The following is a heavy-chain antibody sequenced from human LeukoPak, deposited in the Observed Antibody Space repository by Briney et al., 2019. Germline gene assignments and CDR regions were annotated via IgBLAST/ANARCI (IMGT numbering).Heavy chain of an antibody. J-gene: IGHJ3*02. CDR1: GGTFSSYA. V-gene: IGHV1-69*05. CDR2: IIPIFGTA. Sequence: SVKVSCKASGGTFSSYAISWVRQAPGQGLEWMGGIIPIFGTANYAQKFQGRVTITTDESTSTAYMELSSLRSEDTAVYYCARRRMVGINDAFDIWGQGTIVTVSS. D-gene: IGHD2-8*01. CDR3: ARRRMVGINDAFDI.